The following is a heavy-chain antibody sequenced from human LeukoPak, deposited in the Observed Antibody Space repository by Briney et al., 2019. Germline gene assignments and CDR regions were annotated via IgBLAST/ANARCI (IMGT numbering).Heavy chain of an antibody. J-gene: IGHJ4*02. CDR1: GFTFSSYA. CDR3: AKARYSSSWSLFDY. V-gene: IGHV3-23*01. CDR2: ISGSGGST. Sequence: GGSLRLSCAASGFTFSSYAMSWVRQAPGKGLEWVSAISGSGGSTYYADSVKGRFTISRDNAKNSLYLQMNSLRAEDTALYYCAKARYSSSWSLFDYWGQGTLVTVSS. D-gene: IGHD6-13*01.